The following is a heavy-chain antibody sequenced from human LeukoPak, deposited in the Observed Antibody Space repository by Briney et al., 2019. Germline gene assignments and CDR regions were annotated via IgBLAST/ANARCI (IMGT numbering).Heavy chain of an antibody. J-gene: IGHJ4*02. CDR2: ISWNSGSI. CDR1: GGTFGDYS. Sequence: SLRLSCAASGGTFGDYSGRWVRQAPGKGLEWVGGISWNSGSIGYAASVKGRFTISRDTAKNPLYLQMNSLTAEDTALYYCAKDKDERYRASGSLDYWGQGTMVTASS. CDR3: AKDKDERYRASGSLDY. V-gene: IGHV3-9*01. D-gene: IGHD3-10*01.